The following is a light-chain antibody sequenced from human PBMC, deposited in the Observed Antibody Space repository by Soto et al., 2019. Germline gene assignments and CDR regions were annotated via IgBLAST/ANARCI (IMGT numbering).Light chain of an antibody. V-gene: IGKV1-5*01. CDR3: QQYNSYPLT. CDR2: DAS. J-gene: IGKJ4*01. CDR1: QSISSW. Sequence: DIQMTQSPSTLSASVGDRVTITCRASQSISSWLAWYQQKPGKAPKLLIYDASNLESGVPSRFSGTKSGTEFTLTISSLQPDDFATYYCQQYNSYPLTFGGGTKVDIK.